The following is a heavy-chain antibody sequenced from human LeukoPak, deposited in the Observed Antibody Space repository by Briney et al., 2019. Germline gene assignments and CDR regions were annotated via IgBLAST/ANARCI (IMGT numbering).Heavy chain of an antibody. CDR1: GGSISSSSYY. D-gene: IGHD2-8*01. Sequence: KTSETLSLTCTVSGGSISSSSYYWGWIRQPPGKGLEWIGSIYYSGSTYYNPSLKSRVTISVDTSKNQFSLKLSSVTAADTAVYYCARSPGGVNNWFDPWGQGTLVTVSS. CDR2: IYYSGST. J-gene: IGHJ5*02. V-gene: IGHV4-39*07. CDR3: ARSPGGVNNWFDP.